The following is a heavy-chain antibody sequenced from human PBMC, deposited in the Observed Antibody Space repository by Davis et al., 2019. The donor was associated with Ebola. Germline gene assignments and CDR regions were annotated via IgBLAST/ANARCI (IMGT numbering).Heavy chain of an antibody. V-gene: IGHV1-8*01. J-gene: IGHJ4*02. CDR1: GYTFTNYD. Sequence: ASVKVSCKASGYTFTNYDVQWVRQATGQGLEWMGWMNPNSGNTAYGQKFQGRVTMTRSTSINTAYMELSSLRSEDSGLYYCAREVKRATQGSSFDQWGQGTLVTVSS. D-gene: IGHD4-23*01. CDR3: AREVKRATQGSSFDQ. CDR2: MNPNSGNT.